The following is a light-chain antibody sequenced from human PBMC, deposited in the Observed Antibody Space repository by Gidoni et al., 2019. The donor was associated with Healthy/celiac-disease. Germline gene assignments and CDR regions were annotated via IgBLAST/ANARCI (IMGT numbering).Light chain of an antibody. V-gene: IGKV3-20*01. Sequence: EIVLPQSPGTLSLSPGERATLSCRASQSVTNNYLAWYQQKPGQAPRLVIYDASNRATGIPDRFSGSGSGPDCTLTISRLEPEDFAVYYCQQSGSSPYTFGQGSKLEIK. CDR3: QQSGSSPYT. CDR2: DAS. CDR1: QSVTNNY. J-gene: IGKJ2*01.